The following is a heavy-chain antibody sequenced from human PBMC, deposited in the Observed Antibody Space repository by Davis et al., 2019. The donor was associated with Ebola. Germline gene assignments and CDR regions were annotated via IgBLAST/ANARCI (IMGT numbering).Heavy chain of an antibody. CDR2: IRYDGSNK. D-gene: IGHD3-10*01. Sequence: GESLKISCAASGFTFSSYGMHWVRQAPGKGLEWVAFIRYDGSNKYYADSVKGRFTISRDNSKNTLYLQMNSLRAEDTAVYYCARAIGGPKDYWGQGTLVTVSS. CDR1: GFTFSSYG. J-gene: IGHJ4*02. CDR3: ARAIGGPKDY. V-gene: IGHV3-30*02.